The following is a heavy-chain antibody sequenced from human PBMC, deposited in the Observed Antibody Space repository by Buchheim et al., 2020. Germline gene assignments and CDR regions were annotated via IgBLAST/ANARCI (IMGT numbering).Heavy chain of an antibody. V-gene: IGHV3-23*01. J-gene: IGHJ6*02. CDR3: AKDLGVREYYDFWSGYYRGNHYGMDV. Sequence: EVQLLESGGGLVQPGGSLRLSCAASGFTFSSYAMSWVRQAPGKGLEWVSAISGSGGSTYYADSVKGRFTISRDNSKNTLYLQMNSLRAEDTAVYYCAKDLGVREYYDFWSGYYRGNHYGMDVWGQGTT. CDR1: GFTFSSYA. CDR2: ISGSGGST. D-gene: IGHD3-3*01.